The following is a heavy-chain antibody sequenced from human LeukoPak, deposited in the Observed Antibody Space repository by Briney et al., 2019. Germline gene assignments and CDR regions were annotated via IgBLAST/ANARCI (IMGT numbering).Heavy chain of an antibody. Sequence: GEALKTSLQGSGYRFTSYWIGWVRPMPGKGLEWMGIIYPGDSDTRYSPSFQGQVTISADKSISTAYLQWSSLKASDTAMYYCARCISAVAGTGWFDPWGQGTLVTVSS. CDR3: ARCISAVAGTGWFDP. V-gene: IGHV5-51*01. CDR2: IYPGDSDT. CDR1: GYRFTSYW. D-gene: IGHD6-19*01. J-gene: IGHJ5*02.